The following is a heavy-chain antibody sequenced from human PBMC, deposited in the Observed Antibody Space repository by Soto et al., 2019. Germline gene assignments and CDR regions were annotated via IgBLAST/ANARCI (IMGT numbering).Heavy chain of an antibody. D-gene: IGHD2-15*01. Sequence: PGGYLRLSCAASGFTFDDYAMHWLRQAPGKGLEWVSGVSWNSDTIGYADSVRGRFSISRDNAKNALYLQMNSLRPEDTALYFCVRNHSTCRGMVGGEQDKVGRERRGQGNTVTVS. J-gene: IGHJ6*02. V-gene: IGHV3-9*01. CDR1: GFTFDDYA. CDR3: VRNHSTCRGMVGGEQDKVGRER. CDR2: VSWNSDTI.